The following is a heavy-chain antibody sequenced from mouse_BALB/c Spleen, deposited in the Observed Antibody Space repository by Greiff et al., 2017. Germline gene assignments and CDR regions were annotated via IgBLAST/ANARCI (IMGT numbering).Heavy chain of an antibody. CDR1: GYTFTSYY. V-gene: IGHV1S56*01. CDR2: IYPGNVNT. D-gene: IGHD1-1*01. Sequence: VQLQQSGPELVKPGASVRISCKASGYTFTSYYIHWVKQRPGQGLEWIGWIYPGNVNTNYNEKFKSKATLTVDKSSSTAYMQLSSLTSEDSAVYYCARHYGSSYRYFDVWGAGTTVTVSS. J-gene: IGHJ1*01. CDR3: ARHYGSSYRYFDV.